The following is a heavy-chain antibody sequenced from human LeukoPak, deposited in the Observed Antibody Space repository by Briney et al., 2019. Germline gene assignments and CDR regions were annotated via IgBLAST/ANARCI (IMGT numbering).Heavy chain of an antibody. CDR2: IYTSGST. V-gene: IGHV4-61*02. CDR3: AREDSNSFDY. D-gene: IGHD4-11*01. Sequence: PSETLSLTCTVSGGSISSGSYYWSWIRQPAGKGLEWIGRIYTSGSTNYNPSLKSRVTISVDTSKNQFSLKLSSVTAADTAVYYCAREDSNSFDYWGQGTLVTVSS. J-gene: IGHJ4*02. CDR1: GGSISSGSYY.